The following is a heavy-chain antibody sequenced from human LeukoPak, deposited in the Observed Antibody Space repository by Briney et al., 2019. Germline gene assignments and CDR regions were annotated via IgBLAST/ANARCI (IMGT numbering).Heavy chain of an antibody. CDR3: ATVNYYDSSGYYHVDAFDI. CDR1: GYSLTKLS. V-gene: IGHV1-24*01. Sequence: ASVKVSCKVSGYSLTKLSMHWVRQAPGKGLEWMGGFDPEDGETIYAQKFQGRVTMTEDTSTDTAYVELSNLRSEDTALYYCATVNYYDSSGYYHVDAFDIWGQGTMVTVSS. CDR2: FDPEDGET. D-gene: IGHD3-22*01. J-gene: IGHJ3*02.